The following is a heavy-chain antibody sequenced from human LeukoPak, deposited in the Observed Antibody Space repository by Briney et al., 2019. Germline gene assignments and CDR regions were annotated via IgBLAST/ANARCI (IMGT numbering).Heavy chain of an antibody. CDR2: IKQDGSEK. J-gene: IGHJ4*02. CDR3: ARDVNRFRVRGVCDY. Sequence: PGGSLRLSCAASGFNFRSYWMSRVRQAPGKGLEWVANIKQDGSEKYYVDSVKGRFTISRDNAKNSLYLQMNSLRAEDTAVYYCARDVNRFRVRGVCDYWGQGTLVTVSS. CDR1: GFNFRSYW. V-gene: IGHV3-7*01. D-gene: IGHD3-10*01.